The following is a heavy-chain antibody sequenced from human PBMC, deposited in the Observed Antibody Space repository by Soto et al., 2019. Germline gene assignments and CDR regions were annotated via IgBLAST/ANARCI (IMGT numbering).Heavy chain of an antibody. J-gene: IGHJ1*01. CDR3: TTDDPINKN. V-gene: IGHV3-15*05. CDR2: IKSKTNGGTT. CDR1: GFTFTNAW. Sequence: GGSLRLSCAASGFTFTNAWMSWVRQAPGKGLEWVGRIKSKTNGGTTDYAAPVKGRFAISRDDSRYTVYLQMNSLRTEDTAVYYCTTDDPINKNWGQGTQVTVYS.